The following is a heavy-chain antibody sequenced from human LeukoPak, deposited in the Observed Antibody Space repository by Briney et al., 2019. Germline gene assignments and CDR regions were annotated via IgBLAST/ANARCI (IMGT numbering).Heavy chain of an antibody. CDR2: IYSTGST. Sequence: PSETLSLTCTVSGASIDSIGYYWGWIRQPPGKGLEWIGNIYSTGSTSYNPSLKSRVTMSVDTSKNQFSLKLSSVTAADTAVYYCAETPLLSGTQGAFDIWGQGTMVTVSS. CDR1: GASIDSIGYY. D-gene: IGHD2-15*01. V-gene: IGHV4-39*07. CDR3: AETPLLSGTQGAFDI. J-gene: IGHJ3*02.